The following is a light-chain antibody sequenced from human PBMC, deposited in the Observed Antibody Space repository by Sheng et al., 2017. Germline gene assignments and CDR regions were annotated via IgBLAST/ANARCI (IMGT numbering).Light chain of an antibody. CDR1: QSINIY. V-gene: IGKV1-9*01. J-gene: IGKJ4*01. CDR3: QQLNSYPLT. CDR2: AAS. Sequence: DIQMTQSPSSLSASVGDRVTISCRASQSINIYVNWYQQKPGKAPKLLIYAASTLQSGVPSRFSGSGSGTEFTLTISSLQPEDFATYYCQQLNSYPLTFGGGTKVEIK.